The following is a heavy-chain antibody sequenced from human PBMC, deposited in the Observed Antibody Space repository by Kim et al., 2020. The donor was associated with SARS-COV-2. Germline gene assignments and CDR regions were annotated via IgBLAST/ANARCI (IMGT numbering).Heavy chain of an antibody. CDR1: GFTFSDYY. D-gene: IGHD2-15*01. CDR3: ARGGDIVVVVAAPPFDY. Sequence: GGSLRLSCAASGFTFSDYYMSWIRQAPGKGLEWVSYISSSSSYTNYADSVKGRFTISRDNAKNSLYLQMNSLRAEDTAVYYCARGGDIVVVVAAPPFDYWGQGTLVTVSS. CDR2: ISSSSSYT. J-gene: IGHJ4*02. V-gene: IGHV3-11*06.